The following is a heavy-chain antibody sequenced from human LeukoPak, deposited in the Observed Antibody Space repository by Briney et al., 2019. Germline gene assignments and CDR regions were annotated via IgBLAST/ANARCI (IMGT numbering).Heavy chain of an antibody. CDR2: IKQDGSEK. CDR1: GFTFSSYW. CDR3: ARRRPYSNASQYYYYYMDV. Sequence: PGGSLRLSCAASGFTFSSYWMSWVRQAPGKGLEWVANIKQDGSEKYYVDSVKGRFTISRDNAKNSLYLQMNSLRAEDTAVYYCARRRPYSNASQYYYYYMDVWGKGTTVTVSS. D-gene: IGHD4-11*01. V-gene: IGHV3-7*01. J-gene: IGHJ6*03.